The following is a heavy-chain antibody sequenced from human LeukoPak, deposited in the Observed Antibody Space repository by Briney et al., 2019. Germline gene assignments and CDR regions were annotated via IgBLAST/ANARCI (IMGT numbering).Heavy chain of an antibody. CDR3: ARVRGSSTPFDY. CDR2: IYYSGST. V-gene: IGHV4-31*11. Sequence: SETLSLTCAVSGGSISSGGYYWSWIRQHPGKGLEWIGYIYYSGSTYYNPSLKSRVTISVDTSKNQFSLKLSSVTAADTAVYYCARVRGSSTPFDYWGRGTLVTVSS. D-gene: IGHD2-2*01. CDR1: GGSISSGGYY. J-gene: IGHJ4*02.